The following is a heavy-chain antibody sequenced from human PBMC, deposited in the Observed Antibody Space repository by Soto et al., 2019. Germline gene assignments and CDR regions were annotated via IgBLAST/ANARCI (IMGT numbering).Heavy chain of an antibody. CDR1: GFTFSSVA. V-gene: IGHV3-23*01. Sequence: GGSLRLSCAGSGFTFSSVAMTWVRQAPGKGLEWVSSISGSGDKRYSPSLKSRLTITKDTSKNQVVLTMTNVDPVDTATYYCAHIPNYYQYDWFDPWGQGTLVTVSS. J-gene: IGHJ5*02. CDR3: AHIPNYYQYDWFDP. D-gene: IGHD3-16*01. CDR2: ISGSGDKR.